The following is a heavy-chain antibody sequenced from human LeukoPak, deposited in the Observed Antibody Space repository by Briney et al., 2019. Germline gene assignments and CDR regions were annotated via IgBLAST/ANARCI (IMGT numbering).Heavy chain of an antibody. V-gene: IGHV1-46*01. CDR1: GYTFTSYY. J-gene: IGHJ4*02. Sequence: ASVKVSCKASGYTFTSYYMHWVRQATGQGLEWMGIINPSGGSTSYAQKFQGRVTMTRDTSTSTVYMELSSLRSEDTAVYYCARAYHDSSGYYLYFDYWGQGTLVTVSS. CDR2: INPSGGST. D-gene: IGHD3-22*01. CDR3: ARAYHDSSGYYLYFDY.